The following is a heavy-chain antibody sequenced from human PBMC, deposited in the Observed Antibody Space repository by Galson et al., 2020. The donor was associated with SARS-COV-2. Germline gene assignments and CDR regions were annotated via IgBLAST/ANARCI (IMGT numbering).Heavy chain of an antibody. CDR3: ARYYYGSGRYSYLDS. D-gene: IGHD3-10*01. V-gene: IGHV4-30-4*01. J-gene: IGHJ4*02. CDR1: GGSINSGDHW. Sequence: SETLSLTCTVSGGSINSGDHWWSWIRQPTGKGLEWIGYISYSGITYYNPSLKSRLTISVDTSTIQFSLKLSSVTAADTAVYYCARYYYGSGRYSYLDSGGQGTLVTVSS. CDR2: ISYSGIT.